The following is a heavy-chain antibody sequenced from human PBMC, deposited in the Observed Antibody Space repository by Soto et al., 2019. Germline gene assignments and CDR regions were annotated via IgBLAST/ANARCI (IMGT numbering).Heavy chain of an antibody. D-gene: IGHD2-2*01. V-gene: IGHV1-18*01. CDR1: GYTFSNYG. Sequence: QVQLAQSGGEVKRPGASVKVSCKTSGYTFSNYGITWVRQAPGQPLEWLGWISLYSDGTNYAQKFQGRVSMTTDTSTTTAYMEVRSLRSDDTAVYYCARVVPGAEAWFGPWGQGTLVTVSS. J-gene: IGHJ5*02. CDR3: ARVVPGAEAWFGP. CDR2: ISLYSDGT.